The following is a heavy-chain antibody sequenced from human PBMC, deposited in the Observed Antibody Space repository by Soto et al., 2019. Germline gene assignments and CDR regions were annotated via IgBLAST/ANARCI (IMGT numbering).Heavy chain of an antibody. D-gene: IGHD1-1*01. Sequence: EVQLLESGGGLVQPGGSLRLSCAASGFTFSSYAMSWVRQAPGKGLEWVSAISGSGGSTYYADSVKGRFTISRDNSKNTLYLQRNSLRAEDTAVYYCAKGSGATGTTGGYYYYGREGWGQGTTVTVSS. J-gene: IGHJ6*02. CDR2: ISGSGGST. CDR3: AKGSGATGTTGGYYYYGREG. CDR1: GFTFSSYA. V-gene: IGHV3-23*01.